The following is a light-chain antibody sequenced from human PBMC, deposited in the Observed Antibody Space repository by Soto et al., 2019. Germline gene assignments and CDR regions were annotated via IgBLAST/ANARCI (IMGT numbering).Light chain of an antibody. Sequence: IQLTQSPSSLSASVGDRVSITCRASQDIKTYLAWYQQKQGKAPKLLISGTFTLQSGVPSRFNGSGAGTDFTLTISRLQPEDFATYYCQHLNNYPPFTFGPGTKVDLE. CDR2: GTF. CDR3: QHLNNYPPFT. CDR1: QDIKTY. J-gene: IGKJ3*01. V-gene: IGKV1-9*01.